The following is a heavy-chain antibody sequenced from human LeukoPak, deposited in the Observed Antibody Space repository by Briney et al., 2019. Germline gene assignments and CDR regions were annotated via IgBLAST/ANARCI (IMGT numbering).Heavy chain of an antibody. CDR2: IYSSGTI. CDR3: ARDNGTEFFQD. J-gene: IGHJ1*01. CDR1: GFAVSRSY. Sequence: GGSVLLSCAASGFAVSRSYMSWVRQAPGKGLEWVSNIYSSGTIYYADSVKGRFTISRDNSKNTLFLQMTSLRPDDTALYFCARDNGTEFFQDWGQGTLVTVSS. V-gene: IGHV3-53*05.